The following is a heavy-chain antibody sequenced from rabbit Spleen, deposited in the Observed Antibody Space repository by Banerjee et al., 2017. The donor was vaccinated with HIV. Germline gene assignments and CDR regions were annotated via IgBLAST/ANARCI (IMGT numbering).Heavy chain of an antibody. J-gene: IGHJ4*01. Sequence: QQLVESGGGLVTPGESLTLTCEASGFSFSSGYDMCWVRQAPGKGLEWIACINTGSSGSTYYASWAKGRFTISKTSSTTVTLQMTTLTAADTATYFCARGSATMTMVIIGFSLSLWGPGTLVTVS. CDR3: ARGSATMTMVIIGFSLSL. CDR2: INTGSSGST. D-gene: IGHD2-1*01. V-gene: IGHV1S40*01. CDR1: GFSFSSGYD.